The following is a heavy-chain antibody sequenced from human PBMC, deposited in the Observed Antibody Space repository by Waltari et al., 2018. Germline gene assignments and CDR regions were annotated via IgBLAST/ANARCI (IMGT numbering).Heavy chain of an antibody. CDR2: ISYDGSNK. CDR1: GFTFSSYG. Sequence: QVQLVESGGGVVQPGRSLRLSCAASGFTFSSYGMHWVRQAPGKGLEWVAVISYDGSNKYYADSVKGRFTISRDNSKNTLYLQMNSLRAEDTAVYYCAIKSDLFDYWGQGTLVTVSS. J-gene: IGHJ4*02. V-gene: IGHV3-30*03. CDR3: AIKSDLFDY.